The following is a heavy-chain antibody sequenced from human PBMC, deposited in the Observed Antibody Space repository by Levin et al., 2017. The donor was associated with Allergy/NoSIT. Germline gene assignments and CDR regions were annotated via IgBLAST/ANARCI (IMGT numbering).Heavy chain of an antibody. V-gene: IGHV1-2*02. CDR3: ARVYLASVTIGGFDP. D-gene: IGHD3-3*02. CDR1: GYTFTGYH. J-gene: IGHJ5*02. Sequence: ASVKVSCKASGYTFTGYHIHWVRQAPGQGLEWMGCINSNSGRTDYAKKFQGRVTMTRDTSISTASMELNRLRSDDTAVYYCARVYLASVTIGGFDPWGQGTLVTVSS. CDR2: INSNSGRT.